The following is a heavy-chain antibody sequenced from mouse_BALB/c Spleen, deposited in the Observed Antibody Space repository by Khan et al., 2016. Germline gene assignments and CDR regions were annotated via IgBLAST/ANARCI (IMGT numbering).Heavy chain of an antibody. J-gene: IGHJ2*01. CDR1: AFNIKDTF. V-gene: IGHV14-3*02. CDR2: IDPANGNT. CDR3: ARRGPIDYYGSSYGY. Sequence: VQLQQSGAELVKPGASVKLSCTASAFNIKDTFMHWVKQRPEQGLEWIGRIDPANGNTKYDPKFQGRATITADTSSNTAYLQLSSLTSEDTAVYYCARRGPIDYYGSSYGYWGQGTTLTVSS. D-gene: IGHD1-1*01.